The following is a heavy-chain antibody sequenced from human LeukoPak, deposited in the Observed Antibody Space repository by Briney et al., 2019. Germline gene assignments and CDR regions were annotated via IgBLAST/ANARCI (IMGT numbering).Heavy chain of an antibody. Sequence: SETLSLTCSVSGSSFNTYYWSWIRQPAGKALEWIGRIHTSGSADYSPSLQSRVTISVDMSKKEFSLKLTSVTAAGTAVYYCARDIVYLIDEDYGWGQGILVTVSS. CDR2: IHTSGSA. J-gene: IGHJ4*02. D-gene: IGHD4-17*01. V-gene: IGHV4-4*07. CDR3: ARDIVYLIDEDYG. CDR1: GSSFNTYY.